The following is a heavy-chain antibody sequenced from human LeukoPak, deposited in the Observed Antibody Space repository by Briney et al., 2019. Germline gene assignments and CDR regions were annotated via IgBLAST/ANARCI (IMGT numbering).Heavy chain of an antibody. V-gene: IGHV3-23*01. CDR1: GFTFSSYA. J-gene: IGHJ4*02. CDR2: ISGSGGST. D-gene: IGHD1-26*01. CDR3: ARDVVGATYFD. Sequence: GGSLRLSCAASGFTFSSYAMSWVRQAPGKGLEWVSAISGSGGSTYYADSVKGRFTISRDNSKNTLYLQMNSLRAEDTAVYYCARDVVGATYFDWGQGTLVTVSS.